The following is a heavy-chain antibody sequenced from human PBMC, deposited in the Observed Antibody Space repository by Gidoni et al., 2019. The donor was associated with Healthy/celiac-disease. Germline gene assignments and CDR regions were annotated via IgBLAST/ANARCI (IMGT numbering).Heavy chain of an antibody. CDR3: ATTMVQGVIPDY. V-gene: IGHV1-3*01. CDR2: INAGNGNT. Sequence: QVQLVQSGAEVKKPGASVKVYCKASGYTFTSYAMHLVRQAPGQRLEWMGLINAGNGNTKYSQKFQGRVTITRDTSASTAYMELSSLRSEDTAVYYCATTMVQGVIPDYWGQGTLVTVSS. J-gene: IGHJ4*02. CDR1: GYTFTSYA. D-gene: IGHD3-10*01.